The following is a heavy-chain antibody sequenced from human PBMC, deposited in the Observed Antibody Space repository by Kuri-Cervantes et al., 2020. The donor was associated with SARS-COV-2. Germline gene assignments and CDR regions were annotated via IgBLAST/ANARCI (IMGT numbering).Heavy chain of an antibody. CDR2: ISGNGNSA. Sequence: GESLKISCAVSGFTFRSYAMTWVRQAPGKGPEWVSTISGNGNSAFYADSVKGRFTISRDNSKNTLYLQMNSLRAEDTAVYYCAKDAAYSSGWGTFDYWGQGTLVTVSS. CDR1: GFTFRSYA. V-gene: IGHV3-23*01. CDR3: AKDAAYSSGWGTFDY. J-gene: IGHJ4*02. D-gene: IGHD6-19*01.